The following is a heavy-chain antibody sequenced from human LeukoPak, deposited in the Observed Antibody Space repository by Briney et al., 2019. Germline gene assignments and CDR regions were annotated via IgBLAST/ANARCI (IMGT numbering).Heavy chain of an antibody. CDR1: GGSISSDGYS. CDR3: ARASVVAGSGLDY. V-gene: IGHV4-30-2*01. CDR2: IYPSGST. D-gene: IGHD6-19*01. Sequence: PSETLSLTCAVSGGSISSDGYSWSWIRQPPGKGLEWIGYIYPSGSTYNNPSLKSRVTISVDRSKNQFSLKLNSVTAADTAVYYCARASVVAGSGLDYWGQGTLVTVSS. J-gene: IGHJ4*02.